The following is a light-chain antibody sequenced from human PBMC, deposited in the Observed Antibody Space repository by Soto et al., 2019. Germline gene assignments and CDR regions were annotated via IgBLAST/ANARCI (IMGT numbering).Light chain of an antibody. J-gene: IGKJ1*01. CDR2: GAS. Sequence: EIGLTQSPGTLSLSPGERATLSCRASQSVSSSYLAWYQQKPGQAPRLLIYGASSRATGIPDRFSGSGSGTDFTLTISSLEPEDFAVYYCQQYGSSPPTFGQGTKVEIK. V-gene: IGKV3-20*01. CDR3: QQYGSSPPT. CDR1: QSVSSSY.